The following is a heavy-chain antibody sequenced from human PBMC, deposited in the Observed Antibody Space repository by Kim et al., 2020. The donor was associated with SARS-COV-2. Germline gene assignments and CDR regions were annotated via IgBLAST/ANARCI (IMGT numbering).Heavy chain of an antibody. CDR1: GFTFSSYS. D-gene: IGHD3-10*01. Sequence: GGSLRLSCAASGFTFSSYSMNWVRQAPGKGLEWVSYISSTSSTIYYADSVKGRFTISKDNAKNSLHLQMNSLRDEDTAVYYCARSSYGSGSYYPYSFDYCGQRTLFTVS. CDR2: ISSTSSTI. V-gene: IGHV3-48*02. J-gene: IGHJ4*02. CDR3: ARSSYGSGSYYPYSFDY.